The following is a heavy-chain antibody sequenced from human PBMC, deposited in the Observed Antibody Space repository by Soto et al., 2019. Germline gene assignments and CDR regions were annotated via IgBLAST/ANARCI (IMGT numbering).Heavy chain of an antibody. Sequence: QITLKESGPTLVKPTQTLTLTCTFSGFSLSTSGVSVGWIRQPPGKALEWLALIYWDDDKRYSTSLKSRLTITKDASKNQVFLTMTNTDPVDTATYYCAHKLYSYGFRWGQGTLVTVSS. CDR2: IYWDDDK. CDR1: GFSLSTSGVS. V-gene: IGHV2-5*02. CDR3: AHKLYSYGFR. J-gene: IGHJ4*02. D-gene: IGHD5-18*01.